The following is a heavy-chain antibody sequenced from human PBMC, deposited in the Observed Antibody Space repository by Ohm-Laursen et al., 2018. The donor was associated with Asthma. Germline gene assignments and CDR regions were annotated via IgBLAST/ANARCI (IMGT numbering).Heavy chain of an antibody. Sequence: SLRLSCTAPGFTFDDYAMHWVRQAPGKGLGRVSGITWNSANIGYADSVRGRFTISRDNTKNSLYLQMNSLREEDTALYYCAKVGTAARPDRYCGGDCYAFFDYWGQGTVVTVSS. V-gene: IGHV3-9*01. CDR1: GFTFDDYA. CDR3: AKVGTAARPDRYCGGDCYAFFDY. D-gene: IGHD2-21*01. J-gene: IGHJ4*02. CDR2: ITWNSANI.